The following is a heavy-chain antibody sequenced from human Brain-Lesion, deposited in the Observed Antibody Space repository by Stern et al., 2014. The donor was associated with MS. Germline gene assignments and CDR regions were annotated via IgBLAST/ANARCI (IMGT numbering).Heavy chain of an antibody. Sequence: VQLVQSGAEVKKPGASVKVSCKTSGYIFTGYYIHWVRQAPGQGLEWMAWINPNTGGPKYAQKFQGRVTMSRDTSISTAYVELSSLTSDDTAVYYCARDQSGITIFGVVTDYYYLGMDVWGQGTTVTVSS. V-gene: IGHV1-2*02. J-gene: IGHJ6*02. CDR1: GYIFTGYY. CDR3: ARDQSGITIFGVVTDYYYLGMDV. D-gene: IGHD3-3*01. CDR2: INPNTGGP.